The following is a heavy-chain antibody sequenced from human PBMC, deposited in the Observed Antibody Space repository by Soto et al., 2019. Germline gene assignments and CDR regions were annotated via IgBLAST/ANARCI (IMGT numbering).Heavy chain of an antibody. CDR2: IIPLFRTP. CDR1: GGTFSSSA. V-gene: IGHV1-69*12. D-gene: IGHD4-4*01. J-gene: IGHJ6*02. CDR3: ARDNDRLQLGGNYYYILDV. Sequence: QVQLVQSGAEMKEPESSVKVSCKTSGGTFSSSAISWLRQAPGQGLEWMAGIIPLFRTPDYAQKFQGRVTIAADESTSTAYMELSSLRSEDTAVYYCARDNDRLQLGGNYYYILDVWGQGTTITVSS.